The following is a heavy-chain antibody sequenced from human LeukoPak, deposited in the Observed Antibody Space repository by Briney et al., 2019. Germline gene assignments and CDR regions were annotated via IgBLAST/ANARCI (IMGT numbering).Heavy chain of an antibody. CDR1: GFTFSDYY. J-gene: IGHJ1*01. CDR3: ANLIAAAPYFQH. CDR2: ISSSSSYT. Sequence: GGSLRLSCAASGFTFSDYYMSWIRQAPGKGLEWVPYISSSSSYTNYADSVKGRFTISRDNAKNSLYLQMNSLRAEDTAVYYCANLIAAAPYFQHWGQGTLVTVSS. D-gene: IGHD6-25*01. V-gene: IGHV3-11*03.